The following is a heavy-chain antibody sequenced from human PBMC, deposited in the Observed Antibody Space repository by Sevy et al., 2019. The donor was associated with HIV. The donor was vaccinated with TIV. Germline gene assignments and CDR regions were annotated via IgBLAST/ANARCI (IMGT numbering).Heavy chain of an antibody. V-gene: IGHV3-15*01. CDR2: IKSKTDGGTT. CDR3: TTAEPVLAAAGGYYYGMDV. D-gene: IGHD6-13*01. Sequence: GGSLRLSCAASGFTFSNAWMSWVRQAPGKGLEWVGRIKSKTDGGTTDNAAPVKGRFTISRDDSKNTLDLQMNSLKTEDTAVYYCTTAEPVLAAAGGYYYGMDVWGQGTTVTVSS. J-gene: IGHJ6*02. CDR1: GFTFSNAW.